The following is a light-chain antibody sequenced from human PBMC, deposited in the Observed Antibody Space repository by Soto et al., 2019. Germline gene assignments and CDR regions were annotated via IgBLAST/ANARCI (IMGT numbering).Light chain of an antibody. CDR2: KAS. CDR1: QTISSW. J-gene: IGKJ1*01. V-gene: IGKV1-5*03. Sequence: DIQMTQAPSTLSGSVGERFTITCRASQTISSWLAWYQQKPGKAPKLLIYKASTLKSGVPSRFSGSGSGTEFTLTISSLQPDDFETYYCQHYNSYSEAFGHGTKVDI. CDR3: QHYNSYSEA.